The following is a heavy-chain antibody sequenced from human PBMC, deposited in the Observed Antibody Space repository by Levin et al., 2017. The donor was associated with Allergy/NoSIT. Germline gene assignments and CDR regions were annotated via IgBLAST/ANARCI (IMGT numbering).Heavy chain of an antibody. CDR3: ARDRSSSGWYWFDP. CDR1: GFTFSSYS. V-gene: IGHV3-48*02. J-gene: IGHJ5*02. CDR2: ISSSSSAM. D-gene: IGHD6-19*01. Sequence: GESLKISCAASGFTFSSYSMNWVRQAPGKGLEWVSYISSSSSAMYYADSVKGRFIISRDNAKNSLYLQMNSLRDEDTAMYYCARDRSSSGWYWFDPWGQGTLVTVSS.